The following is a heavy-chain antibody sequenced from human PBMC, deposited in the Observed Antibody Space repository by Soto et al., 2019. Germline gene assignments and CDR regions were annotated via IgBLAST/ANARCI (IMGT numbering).Heavy chain of an antibody. CDR2: IKQDGSEK. J-gene: IGHJ5*02. CDR1: GFTFSSYW. V-gene: IGHV3-7*05. CDR3: ARDRIRWELLQVGFDP. D-gene: IGHD1-26*01. Sequence: GGSLRLSCAASGFTFSSYWMSWVRQAPGKGLEWVANIKQDGSEKYYVDSVKGRFTISRDNAKNSLYLQMNSLRAEDTAVYYCARDRIRWELLQVGFDPWGQGTLVTVSS.